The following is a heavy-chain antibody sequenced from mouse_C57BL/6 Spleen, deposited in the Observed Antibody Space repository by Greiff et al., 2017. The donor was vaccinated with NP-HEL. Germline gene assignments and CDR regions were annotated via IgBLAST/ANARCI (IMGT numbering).Heavy chain of an antibody. CDR1: GYAFSSSW. D-gene: IGHD1-1*01. CDR2: IYPGDGDT. V-gene: IGHV1-82*01. Sequence: LQESGPELVKPGASVKISCKASGYAFSSSWMNWVKQRPGKGLEWIGRIYPGDGDTNYNGKFKGKATLTADKSSSTAYMQLSSLTSEDSAVYFCARSGYYGSSYQNYFDYWGQGTTLTVSS. J-gene: IGHJ2*01. CDR3: ARSGYYGSSYQNYFDY.